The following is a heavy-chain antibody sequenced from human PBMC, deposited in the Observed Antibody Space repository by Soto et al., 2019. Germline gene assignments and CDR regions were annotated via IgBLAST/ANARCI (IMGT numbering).Heavy chain of an antibody. CDR1: GGSISSSSYY. Sequence: PSETLSLTCTVSGGSISSSSYYWGWIRQPPGKGLEWIGSIYYSGSTYYNPSLKSRVTISVDTSKNQFSLKLSSVTAADTAVYYCATSLLEWLPPFGYWGQGTLVTVSS. V-gene: IGHV4-39*01. CDR2: IYYSGST. J-gene: IGHJ4*02. D-gene: IGHD3-3*01. CDR3: ATSLLEWLPPFGY.